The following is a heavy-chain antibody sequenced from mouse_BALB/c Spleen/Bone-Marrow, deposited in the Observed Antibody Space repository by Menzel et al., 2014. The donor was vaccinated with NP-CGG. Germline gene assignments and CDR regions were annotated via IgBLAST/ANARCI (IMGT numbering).Heavy chain of an antibody. J-gene: IGHJ2*01. Sequence: VQLQQSGAELAKPGASVKMSCKASGYTFTNYWMHWVKQRPGQGLEWIGCINPSTGYTEYNQKFKDKATLTADKSSSTAYMQLSSLTSEDSAVYYCARIYYYGRDYWGQGTTLTVSS. CDR2: INPSTGYT. V-gene: IGHV1-7*01. CDR1: GYTFTNYW. D-gene: IGHD1-1*01. CDR3: ARIYYYGRDY.